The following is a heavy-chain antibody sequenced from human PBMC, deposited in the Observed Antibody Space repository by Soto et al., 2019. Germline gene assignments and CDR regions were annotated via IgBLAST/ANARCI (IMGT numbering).Heavy chain of an antibody. Sequence: SETLSLTCTVSGGPISRGGYYWSLIRQHPGKGLEWIGYIYYSGSTYYNPSLKSRVTISVDTSKNQFSLKLSSVTAADTAVYYCARVNSSRMVITENWFDPWGQGTLVTVSS. CDR3: ARVNSSRMVITENWFDP. V-gene: IGHV4-31*03. CDR2: IYYSGST. CDR1: GGPISRGGYY. D-gene: IGHD3-22*01. J-gene: IGHJ5*02.